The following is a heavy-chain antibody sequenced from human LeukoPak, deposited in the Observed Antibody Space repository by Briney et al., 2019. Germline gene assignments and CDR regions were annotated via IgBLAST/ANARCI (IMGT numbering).Heavy chain of an antibody. CDR2: ISAYDGTT. J-gene: IGHJ4*02. CDR1: GYTFTSYG. V-gene: IGHV1-18*01. Sequence: GASVKVSCKASGYTFTSYGISWVRQAPGQGLEYMGRISAYDGTTSYAQKFQGRVTMITDTSTGTAYMEVRTLRSDDTAVYYCARDSGGAPDYWGQGTLVTVSS. D-gene: IGHD1-26*01. CDR3: ARDSGGAPDY.